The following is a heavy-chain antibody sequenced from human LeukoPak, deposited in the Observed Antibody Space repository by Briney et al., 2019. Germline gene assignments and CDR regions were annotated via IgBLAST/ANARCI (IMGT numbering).Heavy chain of an antibody. V-gene: IGHV4-59*01. CDR3: TGTFKKVRRVVIIPDAFDI. D-gene: IGHD1-1*01. CDR2: IYYSGST. Sequence: SETLSLTCTVSLCSIRGYSWGCVSQPPGKGLEWIGYIYYSGSTNYNPSLKSRVTISVETSKRQCDLKLSSVTAADSAVYYGTGTFKKVRRVVIIPDAFDIWGQGTIVTVSS. CDR1: LCSIRGYS. J-gene: IGHJ3*02.